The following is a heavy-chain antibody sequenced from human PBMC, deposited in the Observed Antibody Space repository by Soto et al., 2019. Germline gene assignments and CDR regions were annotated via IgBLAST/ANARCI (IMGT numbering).Heavy chain of an antibody. Sequence: SQTLSLTCAISGDSVSSSTTAWNWIRQSPSRGLEWLGRAYYGSKWSNDYALSVNGRITINPDTSRNQFSLQLTSMTPDDSGVYYCARGWLRFSFDSWGQGTPVTVSS. CDR1: GDSVSSSTTA. V-gene: IGHV6-1*01. J-gene: IGHJ4*02. CDR3: ARGWLRFSFDS. CDR2: AYYGSKWSN. D-gene: IGHD5-12*01.